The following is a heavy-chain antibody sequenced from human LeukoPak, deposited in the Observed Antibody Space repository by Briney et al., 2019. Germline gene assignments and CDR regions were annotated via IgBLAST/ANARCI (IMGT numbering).Heavy chain of an antibody. D-gene: IGHD6-19*01. Sequence: GGSLRLSCAASGFTFSSYAMSWVRQAPGKGLEWVSAISGSGGSTYYADSVKGRFTISRDNSKNTLYLQMNSLRAEDTAVYYCATPDIAVAAANHPFDYWGQGTLVTVSS. J-gene: IGHJ4*02. CDR3: ATPDIAVAAANHPFDY. CDR2: ISGSGGST. V-gene: IGHV3-23*01. CDR1: GFTFSSYA.